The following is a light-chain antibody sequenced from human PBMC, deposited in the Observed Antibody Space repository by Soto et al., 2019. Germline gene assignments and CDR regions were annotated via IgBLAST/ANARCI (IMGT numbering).Light chain of an antibody. Sequence: DIQMTQSPSTLSASVGDRVTITCRASQSINSWLAWYQQKPGKAPRLLIYRASSLEGGVPSRFSGSGSGAEFTLTISSLQPDDGATYSCQHYDSYSGTFGPGTKVDIK. CDR3: QHYDSYSGT. CDR2: RAS. V-gene: IGKV1-5*03. J-gene: IGKJ3*01. CDR1: QSINSW.